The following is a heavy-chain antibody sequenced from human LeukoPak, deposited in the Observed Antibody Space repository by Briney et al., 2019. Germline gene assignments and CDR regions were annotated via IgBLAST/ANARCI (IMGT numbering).Heavy chain of an antibody. CDR3: AKGGSIAAAGLYYFDY. D-gene: IGHD6-13*01. V-gene: IGHV3-23*01. J-gene: IGHJ4*02. CDR1: GXTFSSYA. CDR2: ISGSGGST. Sequence: GGSLRLSCAASGXTFSSYAMSWVRQAPGKGLEWVSAISGSGGSTYYADSVKGRFTISRDNSKNTLYLQMNSLRAEDTAVYYCAKGGSIAAAGLYYFDYWGQGTLVTVS.